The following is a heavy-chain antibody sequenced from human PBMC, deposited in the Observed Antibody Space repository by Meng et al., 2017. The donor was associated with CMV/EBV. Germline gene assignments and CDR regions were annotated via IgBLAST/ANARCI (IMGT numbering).Heavy chain of an antibody. V-gene: IGHV3-7*01. Sequence: SYWMSWVRQAAGKGLEWVAKIKQDGSEKNYVDSVKGKINNARDNEKNTMYLQMNSLRDEDTAVYYCASGYCSSTSCDYSSYYGMDVWGQGTTVTVSS. CDR3: ASGYCSSTSCDYSSYYGMDV. D-gene: IGHD2-2*01. CDR2: IKQDGSEK. J-gene: IGHJ6*02. CDR1: SYW.